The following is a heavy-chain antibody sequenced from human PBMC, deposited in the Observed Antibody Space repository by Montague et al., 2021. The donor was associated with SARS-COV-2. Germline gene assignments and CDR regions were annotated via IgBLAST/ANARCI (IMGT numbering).Heavy chain of an antibody. V-gene: IGHV4-31*03. J-gene: IGHJ6*02. D-gene: IGHD2-15*01. CDR2: IYYSGTT. Sequence: TLSLTCTVSGASISSGGFYWSWLRQHPRKGLEWIGFIYYSGTTYHNPSLKSRLTISIDTSKNQFSLKLSSVTAADTAVYYCARGLHYQMVAGAIPNYSMDVWGRGTTVTVSS. CDR3: ARGLHYQMVAGAIPNYSMDV. CDR1: GASISSGGFY.